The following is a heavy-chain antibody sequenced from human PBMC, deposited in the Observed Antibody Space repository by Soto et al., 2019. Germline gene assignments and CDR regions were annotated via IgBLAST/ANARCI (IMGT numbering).Heavy chain of an antibody. D-gene: IGHD2-2*01. Sequence: QVQLVESGGGVVQPGRSLRLSCAASGFTFNNYGMHWVRQAPGKGLEWVAYILYDGGKNYYADSVKGRFTISRDNSKNTLYLQMNSLTAEDTAVYFCAKSRDAYNFYFYYGMDVWGQGTAVTVSS. V-gene: IGHV3-30*18. J-gene: IGHJ6*02. CDR3: AKSRDAYNFYFYYGMDV. CDR1: GFTFNNYG. CDR2: ILYDGGKN.